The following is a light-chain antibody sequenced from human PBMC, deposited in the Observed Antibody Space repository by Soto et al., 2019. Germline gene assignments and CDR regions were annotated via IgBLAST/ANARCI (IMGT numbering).Light chain of an antibody. V-gene: IGLV1-40*01. J-gene: IGLJ2*01. CDR3: QSYDSSLRAVV. Sequence: QSVLTQPPSVSGAPGQRVTISCTGSSSNIGAGYDVHWYQQLPGTAPKLLIYGNSNRPSGVPDRCSGSKSGTSASLAITGLQAEDEADYYCQSYDSSLRAVVFGGGTKLTVL. CDR1: SSNIGAGYD. CDR2: GNS.